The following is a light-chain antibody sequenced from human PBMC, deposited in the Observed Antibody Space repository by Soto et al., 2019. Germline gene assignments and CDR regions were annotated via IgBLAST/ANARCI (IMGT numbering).Light chain of an antibody. CDR1: QSVTSK. V-gene: IGKV3-15*01. J-gene: IGKJ1*01. CDR3: QQYNNWPPT. Sequence: EIVMTQSPATLSVSPGERATVSCRTSQSVTSKLAWYQQKPGQAPRLLIYGASTRATDIPARFSGSGSGTEFILTISSLQSEDFAVYYCQQYNNWPPTFGRGTKVDIK. CDR2: GAS.